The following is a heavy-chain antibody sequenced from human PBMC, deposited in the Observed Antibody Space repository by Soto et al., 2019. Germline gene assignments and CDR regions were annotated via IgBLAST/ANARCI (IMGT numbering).Heavy chain of an antibody. CDR2: IYPGDSDT. J-gene: IGHJ4*02. D-gene: IGHD1-1*01. Sequence: GEFLQISCPRPGYSFPSYWIRWVRQMPGKGLEWMVIIYPGDSDTRYSPSFQGQVTMSVDKSTSTAYLQWSSLRAADTAMYYCERRVETTRFRYCLDYWGQGTQVTVSS. CDR1: GYSFPSYW. V-gene: IGHV5-51*01. CDR3: ERRVETTRFRYCLDY.